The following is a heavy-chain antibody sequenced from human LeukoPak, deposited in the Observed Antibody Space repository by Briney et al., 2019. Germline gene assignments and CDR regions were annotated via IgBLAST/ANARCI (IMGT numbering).Heavy chain of an antibody. J-gene: IGHJ5*02. D-gene: IGHD3-22*01. CDR2: IPSGGST. Sequence: GVSLRLSCAASGFTVSSNYMTWVRQAPAKGLEWVSVIPSGGSTYYADAVSVRYTISRDDSKNTLYLQMNSLRAEDTAMYYCARDRGSGYYYAWGQGTLVTVSS. CDR1: GFTVSSNY. CDR3: ARDRGSGYYYA. V-gene: IGHV3-53*01.